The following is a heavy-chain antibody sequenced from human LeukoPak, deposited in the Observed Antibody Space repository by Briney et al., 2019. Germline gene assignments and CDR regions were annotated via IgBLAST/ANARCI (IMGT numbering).Heavy chain of an antibody. CDR3: VRAGRVATTSYYYYYGMDV. V-gene: IGHV4-38-2*01. CDR2: IYHRGST. CDR1: GYSISSGYY. D-gene: IGHD2-15*01. Sequence: PSETLSLTCAVSGYSISSGYYWGWIRQPPGKGLEWIGSIYHRGSTYYNPSLKSRVTISVDTSKNQFPLKLSSVTAADTAVYYCVRAGRVATTSYYYYYGMDVWGKGTTVTVSS. J-gene: IGHJ6*04.